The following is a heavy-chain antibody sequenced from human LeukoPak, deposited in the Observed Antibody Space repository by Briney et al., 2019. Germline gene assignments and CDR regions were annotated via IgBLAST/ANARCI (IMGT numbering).Heavy chain of an antibody. D-gene: IGHD3-10*01. Sequence: GGSLRLSCAASGFTFSSYCMHWVRQAPGKGLVWVSRINSDGSSTSYADSVKGRFTISRDNAKNTLYLQMNSLRAEDTAVYYCASGDSWFGELYLDYWGQGTLVTVSS. CDR3: ASGDSWFGELYLDY. J-gene: IGHJ4*02. V-gene: IGHV3-74*01. CDR1: GFTFSSYC. CDR2: INSDGSST.